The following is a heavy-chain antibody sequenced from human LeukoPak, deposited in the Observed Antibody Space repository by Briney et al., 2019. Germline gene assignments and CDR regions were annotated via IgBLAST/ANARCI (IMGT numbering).Heavy chain of an antibody. Sequence: GGSLRLSCAVSGFSFSTYTMNWVRQAPGKGLEWVAVIWYDGNNKYYADSVKGRFTISRDNSKNTLYLQMNSLRAEDTAVYYCAREGQYSSGGFDYWGQGTLVTVSS. CDR3: AREGQYSSGGFDY. D-gene: IGHD6-19*01. J-gene: IGHJ4*02. V-gene: IGHV3-33*08. CDR2: IWYDGNNK. CDR1: GFSFSTYT.